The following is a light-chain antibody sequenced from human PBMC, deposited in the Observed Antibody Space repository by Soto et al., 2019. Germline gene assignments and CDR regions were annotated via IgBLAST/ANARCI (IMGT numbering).Light chain of an antibody. CDR3: QQFGSSPWT. CDR2: WAS. CDR1: QSVLKSSNNKSY. Sequence: DIVMTQSPDSLAVSLGERATINCKSSQSVLKSSNNKSYLAWFQQKPGQPPKLLIYWASTRESGVPGRFSGSGSGTDFTLTISRLEPEDSAVYYCQQFGSSPWTFGQGTKVAIK. J-gene: IGKJ1*01. V-gene: IGKV4-1*01.